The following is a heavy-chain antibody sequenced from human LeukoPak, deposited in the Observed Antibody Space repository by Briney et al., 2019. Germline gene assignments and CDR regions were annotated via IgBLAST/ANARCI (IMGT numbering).Heavy chain of an antibody. CDR2: IIPIFGTA. D-gene: IGHD2-15*01. CDR1: GGTFSSYA. J-gene: IGHJ1*01. Sequence: RASVTVSFKASGGTFSSYAISWVRQAPGQGLEWMGGIIPIFGTANYAQKFQGRVTINADKSTSTAYMELSSLRSEDTAVYYCARGGGNARFLNAEYFQHWGKGTLVTVSS. CDR3: ARGGGNARFLNAEYFQH. V-gene: IGHV1-69*06.